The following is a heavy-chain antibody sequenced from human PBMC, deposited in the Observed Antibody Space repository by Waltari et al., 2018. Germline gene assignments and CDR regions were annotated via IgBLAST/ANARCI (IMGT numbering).Heavy chain of an antibody. V-gene: IGHV4-39*01. J-gene: IGHJ3*02. CDR2: IYYSGST. CDR3: ASLNKGNAFDI. CDR1: GGSISSSRYS. Sequence: QLQLQESGPGLVKPSETLSLTCTVSGGSISSSRYSWGWIRQPPGKGLEWIGGIYYSGSTYYNPSLKSRVTISVDTSKNQFSLKLSSVTAADTAVYYCASLNKGNAFDIWGQGTMVTVSS.